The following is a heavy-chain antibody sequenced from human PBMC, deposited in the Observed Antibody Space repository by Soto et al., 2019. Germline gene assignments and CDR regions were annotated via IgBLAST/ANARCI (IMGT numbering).Heavy chain of an antibody. Sequence: PGGSLRLSCAASGFTFSSYAMSWVRQAPGKGLEWASAISGSGGSTYYADSVKGRFTISRDNSKNTLYLQMNSLRAEDTAVYYCAKSGGMAARGGMDVWGQGTTVTVSS. CDR1: GFTFSSYA. D-gene: IGHD6-6*01. J-gene: IGHJ6*02. CDR2: ISGSGGST. V-gene: IGHV3-23*01. CDR3: AKSGGMAARGGMDV.